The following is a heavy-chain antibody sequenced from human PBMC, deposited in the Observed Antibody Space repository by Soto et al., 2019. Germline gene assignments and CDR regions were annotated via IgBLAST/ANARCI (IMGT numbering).Heavy chain of an antibody. CDR3: TRGGGSAMSPLRVAFDV. Sequence: PGESLKISCKGSGYTFTNYWIGWVRQMPGKGLEWMGIIYPGDSDTRYGPSFQGQVTISADKSINTAYVQWSSLKASDTAMYYCTRGGGSAMSPLRVAFDVWGQGTMVTVSS. CDR1: GYTFTNYW. J-gene: IGHJ3*01. CDR2: IYPGDSDT. D-gene: IGHD2-15*01. V-gene: IGHV5-51*01.